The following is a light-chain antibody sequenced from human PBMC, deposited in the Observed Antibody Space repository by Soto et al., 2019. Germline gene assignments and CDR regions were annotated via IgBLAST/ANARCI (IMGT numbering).Light chain of an antibody. V-gene: IGKV3-20*01. Sequence: EIVLTQSPGTLSLSPGDRATLSCRANQRVSSAYLAWYQQNPGQAPRLLISGASIRATGIPERFSGSGSGTDFTLTISRLEPEDSAVYYCQPYGSSPPYTFGQGTKLEIK. CDR2: GAS. J-gene: IGKJ2*01. CDR1: QRVSSAY. CDR3: QPYGSSPPYT.